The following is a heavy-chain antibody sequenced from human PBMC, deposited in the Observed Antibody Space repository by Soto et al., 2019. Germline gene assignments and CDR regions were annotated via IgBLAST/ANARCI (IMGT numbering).Heavy chain of an antibody. CDR2: ISAYNGNT. Sequence: ASVKVSCKASGYTFTSYGISWVRQAPGQGLEWMGWISAYNGNTNYAQKLQGRVTMTTDTSTSTAYMELRSLRSDDTAVYYCARDRYDSSGYYPMFPDYWGQGTLVTVYS. J-gene: IGHJ4*02. D-gene: IGHD3-22*01. V-gene: IGHV1-18*04. CDR1: GYTFTSYG. CDR3: ARDRYDSSGYYPMFPDY.